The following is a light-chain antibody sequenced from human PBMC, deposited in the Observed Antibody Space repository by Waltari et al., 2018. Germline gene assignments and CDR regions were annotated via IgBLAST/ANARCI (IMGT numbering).Light chain of an antibody. Sequence: QSALTQPASVSGSPGQSITISCTGTSSDVGSYNLDSWYQQPPGKAPKLMIYEVSKRPSGVSNRFSGSKSGNTASLTISGLQAEDEADYYCCSYAGSSTLVFGGGTKLTVL. CDR1: SSDVGSYNL. CDR3: CSYAGSSTLV. V-gene: IGLV2-23*02. J-gene: IGLJ2*01. CDR2: EVS.